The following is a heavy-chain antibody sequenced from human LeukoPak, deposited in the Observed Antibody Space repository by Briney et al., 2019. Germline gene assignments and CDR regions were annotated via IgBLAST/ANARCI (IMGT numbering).Heavy chain of an antibody. V-gene: IGHV3-23*01. CDR1: GFSFSSYA. J-gene: IGHJ4*02. CDR2: ISGSGGST. Sequence: GGSLRLSCAASGFSFSSYAMSWVRQAPGKGLEWVSVISGSGGSTYYADSVKGRFTISRDNSKNTLYLQMNSLRVEDTAVYYCAKGAWDYYGSGSYPQYYFDYWGQGTLVTVSS. CDR3: AKGAWDYYGSGSYPQYYFDY. D-gene: IGHD3-10*01.